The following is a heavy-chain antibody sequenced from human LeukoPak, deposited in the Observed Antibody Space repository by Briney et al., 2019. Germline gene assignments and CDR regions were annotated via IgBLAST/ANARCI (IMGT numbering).Heavy chain of an antibody. J-gene: IGHJ4*02. V-gene: IGHV3-21*01. CDR2: ISSSSSYI. D-gene: IGHD3-3*01. Sequence: GGSLRLSCSASGFTFTNFAMSRVRQAPGKGLEWVSSISSSSSYIYYAGSVKGRFTISRDNAKNSLYLQMNSLRAEDTAVYYCARYEGTYYDFWSGYYVRGTFDYWGQGTLVTVSS. CDR3: ARYEGTYYDFWSGYYVRGTFDY. CDR1: GFTFTNFA.